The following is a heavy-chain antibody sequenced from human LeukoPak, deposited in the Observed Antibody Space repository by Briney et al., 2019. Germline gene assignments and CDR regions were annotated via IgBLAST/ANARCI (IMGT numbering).Heavy chain of an antibody. V-gene: IGHV4-59*11. Sequence: SETLSLTCAVSGGSISGHFWSWIRQPPGKGLEWIGFVSYSGDTNYSPSFNGRVTISLDTSKSQFSLNLNSVTAADTAVYFCARGGASSRYFGYWGQGTLVTVSS. CDR3: ARGGASSRYFGY. CDR1: GGSISGHF. J-gene: IGHJ4*02. D-gene: IGHD1-26*01. CDR2: VSYSGDT.